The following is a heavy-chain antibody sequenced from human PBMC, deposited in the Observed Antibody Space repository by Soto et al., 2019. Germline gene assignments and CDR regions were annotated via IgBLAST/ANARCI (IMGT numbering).Heavy chain of an antibody. J-gene: IGHJ6*02. D-gene: IGHD2-21*02. V-gene: IGHV4-59*01. Sequence: SETRSLTCTVSGASISRYYWSGIRQSPGKGLEWIGYLYNTGSTIYNPSLSRRVTISVDTSKNQFSLKMNSVTAADTAVYYCARDLWGYRGVDSYPLDVWGQGTTVT. CDR3: ARDLWGYRGVDSYPLDV. CDR2: LYNTGST. CDR1: GASISRYY.